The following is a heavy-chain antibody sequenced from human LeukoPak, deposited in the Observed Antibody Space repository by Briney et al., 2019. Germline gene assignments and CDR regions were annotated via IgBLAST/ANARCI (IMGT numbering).Heavy chain of an antibody. V-gene: IGHV3-23*01. Sequence: GGSLRLSCAASGFTFNNYAMNWVRQAPGKGLEWVSSISGGGETTYYADSAKGRFTISRDNSQNTMYLQMNSLRAEDTAVYYCARDYADYVGYFFFDYWGQGTLVTVPS. D-gene: IGHD4-17*01. CDR3: ARDYADYVGYFFFDY. CDR1: GFTFNNYA. J-gene: IGHJ4*02. CDR2: ISGGGETT.